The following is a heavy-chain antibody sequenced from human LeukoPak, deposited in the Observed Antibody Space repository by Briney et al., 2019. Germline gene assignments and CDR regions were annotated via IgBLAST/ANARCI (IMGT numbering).Heavy chain of an antibody. V-gene: IGHV3-30*04. CDR2: ISYDGSNK. CDR1: GFIFSTYA. D-gene: IGHD5-12*01. J-gene: IGHJ4*02. Sequence: GRSLRLSCAASGFIFSTYAMHWVRQAPGKGLEWVAVISYDGSNKYYVDSVKGRFTISRDNSKNTLYLQMNSLRAEDTAVYYCARDLDSDYVVSVADYWGQGTLVTVSS. CDR3: ARDLDSDYVVSVADY.